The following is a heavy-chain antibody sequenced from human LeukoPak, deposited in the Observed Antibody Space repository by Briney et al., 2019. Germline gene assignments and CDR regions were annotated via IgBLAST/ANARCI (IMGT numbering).Heavy chain of an antibody. D-gene: IGHD1-26*01. V-gene: IGHV3-23*01. J-gene: IGHJ4*02. Sequence: GGSLRLSCAASGFTFSSYSMNWVRQAPGKGLEWVSAISGSGGSTYYADSVKGRFTISRDNSKNTLYLQMNSLRAEDTAVYYCAKEGATKLVVVGYFDYWGQGTLVTVSS. CDR2: ISGSGGST. CDR1: GFTFSSYS. CDR3: AKEGATKLVVVGYFDY.